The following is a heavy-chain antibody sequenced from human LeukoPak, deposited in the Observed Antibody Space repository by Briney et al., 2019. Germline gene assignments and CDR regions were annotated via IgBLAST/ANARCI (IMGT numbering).Heavy chain of an antibody. J-gene: IGHJ4*02. V-gene: IGHV4-39*07. Sequence: SETLSLTCTVSGGSISRGSYYWGWIRQPPGKGLEWIGSIYYSGSTYYNPSLKSRVTISVDTSKNQFSLKLSSVTAADTAVYYCATLGFSSGYYYYFDHWGQGTLVTVSS. CDR1: GGSISRGSYY. CDR2: IYYSGST. D-gene: IGHD3-22*01. CDR3: ATLGFSSGYYYYFDH.